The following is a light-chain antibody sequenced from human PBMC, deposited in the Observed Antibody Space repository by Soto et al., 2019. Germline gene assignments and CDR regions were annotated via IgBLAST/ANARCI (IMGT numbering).Light chain of an antibody. CDR1: SSNIGNSY. CDR2: DNN. J-gene: IGLJ2*01. Sequence: QSVLTQPPSVSAAPGQKVTISCSGSSSNIGNSYVSWYQQLPGTAPKLLIYDNNKRPSGIPDRFSGSKSGTSATLGITGLQTGDEADYYCGTWDSSLSAFVFGGGTQLTVL. CDR3: GTWDSSLSAFV. V-gene: IGLV1-51*01.